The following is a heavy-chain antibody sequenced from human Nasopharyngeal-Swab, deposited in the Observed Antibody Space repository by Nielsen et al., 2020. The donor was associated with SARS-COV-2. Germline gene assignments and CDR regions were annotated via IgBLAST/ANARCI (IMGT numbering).Heavy chain of an antibody. J-gene: IGHJ4*02. D-gene: IGHD2-15*01. CDR2: ISGDTTKT. CDR3: ARDVGGRDNY. Sequence: GGSLRLSCAASGFTFNYYAMSWVRQGPGKGPEWISSISGDTTKTYYAGSVKGRFTISRDNAKNTLYLQMNSLRAEDTAVYYCARDVGGRDNYWGQGALVTVSS. V-gene: IGHV3-21*01. CDR1: GFTFNYYA.